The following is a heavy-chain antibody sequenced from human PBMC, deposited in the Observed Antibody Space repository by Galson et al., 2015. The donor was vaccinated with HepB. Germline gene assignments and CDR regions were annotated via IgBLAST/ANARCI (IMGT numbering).Heavy chain of an antibody. CDR1: GYSFTSYW. D-gene: IGHD5-24*01. Sequence: QSGAEVKKFGESLKISCKGSGYSFTSYWIAWVRQMPGKGLDWMGMIYPGDSETRYSPSFQGQVTISADKSFSTAYLQWNSLKTSDTAMYYCARLSMEMSTITYYFDYWGHGTLVTVSS. CDR2: IYPGDSET. CDR3: ARLSMEMSTITYYFDY. J-gene: IGHJ4*01. V-gene: IGHV5-51*01.